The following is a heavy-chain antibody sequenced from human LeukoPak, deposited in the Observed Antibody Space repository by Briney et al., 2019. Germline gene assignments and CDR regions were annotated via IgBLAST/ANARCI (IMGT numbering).Heavy chain of an antibody. CDR1: GFTFSSYW. D-gene: IGHD6-19*01. V-gene: IGHV3-7*01. CDR3: ARDCESGRQWLVLGRLVAFDI. J-gene: IGHJ3*02. Sequence: PGGSLRLSCAASGFTFSSYWMSWVRQAPGKGLEWVANIKQDGSEKYYVDSVKGRFTISRDNAKNSLYLQMNSLRAEDTAVYYCARDCESGRQWLVLGRLVAFDIWGQGTMVTVSS. CDR2: IKQDGSEK.